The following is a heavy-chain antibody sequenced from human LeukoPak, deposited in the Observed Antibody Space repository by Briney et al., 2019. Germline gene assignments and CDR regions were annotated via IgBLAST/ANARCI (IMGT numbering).Heavy chain of an antibody. D-gene: IGHD3-16*01. CDR2: ISAYSGNT. J-gene: IGHJ4*02. Sequence: WASVKVSCKASGYTFTNYGLSWVRQAPGQGLEWMGWISAYSGNTKYAENLQGRVTLTTDTSTSTAYMEVRGLRSGDTAVYYCARDLGGNESADFDYWGQGTLVTVSS. V-gene: IGHV1-18*01. CDR3: ARDLGGNESADFDY. CDR1: GYTFTNYG.